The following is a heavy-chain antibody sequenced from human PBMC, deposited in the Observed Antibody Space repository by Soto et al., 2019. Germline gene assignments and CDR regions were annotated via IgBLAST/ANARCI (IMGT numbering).Heavy chain of an antibody. CDR1: GFTFSSYA. J-gene: IGHJ5*02. D-gene: IGHD2-2*01. V-gene: IGHV3-23*01. Sequence: PGGSLRLSCAASGFTFSSYAMSWVRQAPGKGLEWVSAISGSGGSTYYADSVKGRFTISRDNSKNTLYLQMNSLRAEDTAVYYCAKDSFGYIVVVAAAVNWFDPWGQGTLVTVSS. CDR2: ISGSGGST. CDR3: AKDSFGYIVVVAAAVNWFDP.